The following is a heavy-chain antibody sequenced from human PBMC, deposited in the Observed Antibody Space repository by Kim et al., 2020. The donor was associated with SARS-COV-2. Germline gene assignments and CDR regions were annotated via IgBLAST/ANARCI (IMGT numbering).Heavy chain of an antibody. J-gene: IGHJ6*02. CDR3: VKDGGGATYPDV. CDR2: VFHDGKDL. V-gene: IGHV3-33*03. Sequence: GGSLRLSCAASGFMFRNFGMHWVRQPPGKGLEWVAVVFHDGKDLYNADLEKGRFTISRDNSNNTVYLEINSLRTEDTSTYFCVKDGGGATYPDVWGQGTTVTVSS. CDR1: GFMFRNFG. D-gene: IGHD2-2*01.